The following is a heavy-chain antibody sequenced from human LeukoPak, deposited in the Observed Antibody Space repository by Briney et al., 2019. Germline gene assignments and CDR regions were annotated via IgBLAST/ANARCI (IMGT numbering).Heavy chain of an antibody. V-gene: IGHV3-48*04. J-gene: IGHJ4*02. CDR2: ISGSRGTA. D-gene: IGHD6-6*01. CDR3: ANAPLASRRSYFDT. Sequence: GGSLRLSCAASGVTFSSINWVRPAPGKGLEWVAYISGSRGTAYYADSVKGRFTISSDDAKTSVFLQMNSLSAEDTAVYYCANAPLASRRSYFDTWGQGAPVFVSA. CDR1: GVTFSS.